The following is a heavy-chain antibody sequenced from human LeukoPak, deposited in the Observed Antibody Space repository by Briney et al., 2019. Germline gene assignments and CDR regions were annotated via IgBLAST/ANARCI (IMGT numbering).Heavy chain of an antibody. J-gene: IGHJ5*02. V-gene: IGHV4-38-2*02. CDR2: IYHSGST. D-gene: IGHD3-10*01. CDR3: ASYSYGSGSYSYNWFDP. Sequence: SETLSLTCTVSGYSISSGYYWGWIRQPPGKGLEWIGSIYHSGSTYYNPSLKSRVTISVDTSKNQFSLKLSSVTAADTAVYYCASYSYGSGSYSYNWFDPWGQGTLVTVSS. CDR1: GYSISSGYY.